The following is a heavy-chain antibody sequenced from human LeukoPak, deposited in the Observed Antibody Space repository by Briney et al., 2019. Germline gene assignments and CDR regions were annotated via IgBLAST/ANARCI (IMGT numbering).Heavy chain of an antibody. CDR3: ARGYSSSWYGPRFDY. J-gene: IGHJ4*02. Sequence: SETLSLTCTVSGGSISSGGYYWSWIRQPPGKGLEWIGYIYYSGSTYYNPPLKSRVTISVDTSKNQFSLKLSSVTAADTAVYYCARGYSSSWYGPRFDYWGQGTLVTVSS. CDR2: IYYSGST. V-gene: IGHV4-31*03. CDR1: GGSISSGGYY. D-gene: IGHD6-13*01.